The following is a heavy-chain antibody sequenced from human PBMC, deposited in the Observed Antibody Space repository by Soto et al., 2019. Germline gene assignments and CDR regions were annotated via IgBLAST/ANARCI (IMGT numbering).Heavy chain of an antibody. J-gene: IGHJ3*02. CDR1: GFTFSSYA. CDR3: TKALYCSSTSCYSGGDTFHI. D-gene: IGHD2-2*01. V-gene: IGHV3-23*01. CDR2: ISGSGGSA. Sequence: RRLSCVASGFTFSSYAMSWVRQAPGKGQEWVSAISGSGGSAYYADSVKGRFTISRDNSKNTLYLQMNSLRAEDTAVYYCTKALYCSSTSCYSGGDTFHIWGQGTMVTVSS.